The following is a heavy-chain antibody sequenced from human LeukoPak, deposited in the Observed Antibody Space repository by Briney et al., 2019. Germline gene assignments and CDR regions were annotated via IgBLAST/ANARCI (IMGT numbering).Heavy chain of an antibody. CDR3: ARASGIYGSGWYFDY. D-gene: IGHD6-19*01. CDR1: GFTVSSNY. J-gene: IGHJ4*02. CDR2: IYSGGST. Sequence: GGSLRLSCAASGFTVSSNYMSWVRQAPVKGLEWVSVIYSGGSTYYADSVKGRFTISRDNSKNTLSLQVNTLRAEDTAVYYCARASGIYGSGWYFDYWGQGTLVTVSS. V-gene: IGHV3-53*01.